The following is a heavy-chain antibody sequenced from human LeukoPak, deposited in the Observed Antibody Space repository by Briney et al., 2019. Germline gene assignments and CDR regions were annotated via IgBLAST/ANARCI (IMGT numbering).Heavy chain of an antibody. CDR3: AKMGDYYGSGSIDY. J-gene: IGHJ4*02. CDR1: GFTFSSYA. V-gene: IGHV3-23*01. D-gene: IGHD3-10*01. Sequence: GGSLRLSCAASGFTFSSYAMSWVRQAPGKGLEWVSAISGSGGSTYYADSVKGRFTISRDNSKNTLYLQMYSLRAEDTAVYYCAKMGDYYGSGSIDYWGQGTLVTVSS. CDR2: ISGSGGST.